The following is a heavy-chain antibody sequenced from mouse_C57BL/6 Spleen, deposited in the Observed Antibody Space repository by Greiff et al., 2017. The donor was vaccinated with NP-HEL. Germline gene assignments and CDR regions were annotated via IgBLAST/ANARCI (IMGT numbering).Heavy chain of an antibody. CDR1: GFTFSSYA. J-gene: IGHJ2*01. CDR2: ISDGGSYT. D-gene: IGHD4-1*01. Sequence: EVQLVESGGGLVKPGGSLKLSCAASGFTFSSYAMSWVRQTPGKRLEWVATISDGGSYTYYPDNVKGRFTISRDNAKNKLYLQMSQLKSEDTAMYYCAREGTGTVCDYWGQGTTLTVSS. CDR3: AREGTGTVCDY. V-gene: IGHV5-4*01.